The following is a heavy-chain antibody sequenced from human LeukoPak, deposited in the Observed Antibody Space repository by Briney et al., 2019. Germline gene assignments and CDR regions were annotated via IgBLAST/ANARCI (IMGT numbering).Heavy chain of an antibody. D-gene: IGHD3-3*01. CDR3: ARDSGYYDFWSGYFPLYYYYGMDV. J-gene: IGHJ6*02. V-gene: IGHV4-34*01. Sequence: SETLSLTCAVYGGSFSGYYWSWIRQPPGKGLEWIGEINHSGSTNYNPSLKSRVTISVDTSKNQFSLKLSSVTAADTAVYYCARDSGYYDFWSGYFPLYYYYGMDVWGQGTTVTVSS. CDR1: GGSFSGYY. CDR2: INHSGST.